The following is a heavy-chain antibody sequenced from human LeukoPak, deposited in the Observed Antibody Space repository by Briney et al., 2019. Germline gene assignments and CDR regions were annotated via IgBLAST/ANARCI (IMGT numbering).Heavy chain of an antibody. CDR1: GFTFSDYY. D-gene: IGHD3-22*01. V-gene: IGHV3-11*01. Sequence: GGSLRLSCAASGFTFSDYYMSWIRQAPGKGLEWVSYISSSGSTIYYADSVKGRFTISRDNAKNSLYLQMNSLRAEDTAVYYCARDFRYDSSGYDYFDYWGQGTLVTVSS. CDR3: ARDFRYDSSGYDYFDY. J-gene: IGHJ4*02. CDR2: ISSSGSTI.